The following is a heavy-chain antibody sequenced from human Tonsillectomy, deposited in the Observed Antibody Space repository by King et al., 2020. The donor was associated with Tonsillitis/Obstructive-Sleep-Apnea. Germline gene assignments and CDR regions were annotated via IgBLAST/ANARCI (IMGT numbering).Heavy chain of an antibody. CDR2: YNSDGRST. CDR3: ASYYDSWHAIDY. J-gene: IGHJ4*02. CDR1: GFTFSSYW. Sequence: VQLVESGGGLVQPGGSLRLSCGASGFTFSSYWMHWVRQAPGKGLVWVSRYNSDGRSTIYADSVKGRFTISRDNAKNTLYLQMNGLRAEDTAVYYCASYYDSWHAIDYWGQGTLVTVSS. D-gene: IGHD3-3*01. V-gene: IGHV3-74*01.